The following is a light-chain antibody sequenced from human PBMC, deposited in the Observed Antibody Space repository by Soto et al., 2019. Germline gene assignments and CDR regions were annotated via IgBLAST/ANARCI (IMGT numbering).Light chain of an antibody. Sequence: QSALTQPASVSGSPGQSITISCTGTSSDVGNYNFVSWYQQHPGKAPKLMIYEVTKRPSGISTRFSGSKSGNTASLTISGLQAEDEADYCCCSYAGSSTFAVFGGGTKLTVL. CDR3: CSYAGSSTFAV. CDR1: SSDVGNYNF. J-gene: IGLJ2*01. V-gene: IGLV2-23*02. CDR2: EVT.